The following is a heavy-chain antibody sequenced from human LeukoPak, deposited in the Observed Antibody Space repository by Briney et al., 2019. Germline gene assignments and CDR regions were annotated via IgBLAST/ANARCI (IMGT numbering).Heavy chain of an antibody. J-gene: IGHJ4*02. CDR2: ITGSGDRA. D-gene: IGHD1-26*01. CDR3: AERYLGASGSYNLDS. V-gene: IGHV3-23*01. Sequence: GGSLRLSCAASGFPFSTYAMTWVRQAPGKGLECVSAITGSGDRAFYADSVRGRFSISRDNFRNTLYLQMNSLRAEDTAVYYCAERYLGASGSYNLDSWGQGTPVTVSS. CDR1: GFPFSTYA.